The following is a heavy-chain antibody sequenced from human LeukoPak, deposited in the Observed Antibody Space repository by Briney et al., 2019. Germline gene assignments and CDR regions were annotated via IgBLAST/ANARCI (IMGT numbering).Heavy chain of an antibody. Sequence: ASVKVSCKASGYTFTGYYMHWVRQAPEQGLEWMGSINPESGDTNYAQNLQGRVTMTRDTYINTAYLDLSRLRSDDTAVYYCAIMGDTFDIWGQGTKVTVSS. D-gene: IGHD2-8*01. CDR1: GYTFTGYY. V-gene: IGHV1-2*02. CDR2: INPESGDT. CDR3: AIMGDTFDI. J-gene: IGHJ3*02.